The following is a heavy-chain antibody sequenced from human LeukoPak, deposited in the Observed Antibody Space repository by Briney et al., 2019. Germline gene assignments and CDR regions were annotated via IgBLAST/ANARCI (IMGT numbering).Heavy chain of an antibody. CDR1: GFTFSNYW. J-gene: IGHJ4*02. D-gene: IGHD6-19*01. V-gene: IGHV3-74*01. CDR2: ISSDESIT. Sequence: GGSLRLSCAASGFTFSNYWMHWVRQAPGKGLVWVSRISSDESITSYADPVKGRFTIFRDNAKNTLFLQMNGLRAEDTAVYYCARVSLSSGCLSNWGQGTLVTVSS. CDR3: ARVSLSSGCLSN.